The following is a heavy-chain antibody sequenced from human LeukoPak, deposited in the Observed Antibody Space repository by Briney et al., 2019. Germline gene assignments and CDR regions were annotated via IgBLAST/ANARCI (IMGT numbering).Heavy chain of an antibody. CDR1: GGSLNGHF. Sequence: SETLSLTCAVYGGSLNGHFWGWIRQPPGKGLEWIGSIYNPWSTFYNPSLRSRVTISIDTSKNQFSLKLFSVSGADTAVYYCARRRLDSSYYYDSGPWRDAFDIWGQGTMVAVSS. J-gene: IGHJ3*02. CDR3: ARRRLDSSYYYDSGPWRDAFDI. D-gene: IGHD3-10*01. CDR2: IYNPWST. V-gene: IGHV4-34*01.